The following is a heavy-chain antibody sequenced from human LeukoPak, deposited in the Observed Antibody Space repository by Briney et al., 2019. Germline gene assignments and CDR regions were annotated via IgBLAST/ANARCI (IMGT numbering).Heavy chain of an antibody. CDR3: VRTYGSSWDSTYFDY. CDR1: GFTLSSYA. V-gene: IGHV3-23*01. D-gene: IGHD6-13*01. J-gene: IGHJ4*02. CDR2: ISGSGGST. Sequence: PGGSLRLSCAASGFTLSSYAMSWVRQAPGKGLEWVSAISGSGGSTYYADSVKGRFTISRDNSKNTLYLQMNSLKTEDTAVYFCVRTYGSSWDSTYFDYWGQGTLVTVSS.